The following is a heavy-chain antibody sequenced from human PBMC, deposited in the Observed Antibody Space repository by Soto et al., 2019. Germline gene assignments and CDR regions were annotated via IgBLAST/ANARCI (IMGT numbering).Heavy chain of an antibody. J-gene: IGHJ4*02. CDR3: VRHYTMIIVIIG. Sequence: QLQLQESGPGLVKPSETLSLTCTVSGGSISSSSYYWGWIRQPPGKGLEWIGSIYYSGSTYYNPSLKSRVPISVATSKTQFSLKLSSVTAADTAVYYCVRHYTMIIVIIGWGQGTLITVSS. CDR2: IYYSGST. D-gene: IGHD3-22*01. V-gene: IGHV4-39*01. CDR1: GGSISSSSYY.